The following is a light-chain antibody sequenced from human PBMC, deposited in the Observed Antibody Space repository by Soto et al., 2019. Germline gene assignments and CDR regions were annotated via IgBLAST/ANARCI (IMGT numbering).Light chain of an antibody. CDR3: QQYFDVPFT. V-gene: IGKV3-20*01. CDR2: DAS. J-gene: IGKJ4*01. Sequence: EIVLTQSPDTLSSSPGERATLSCRASQSVSSSYLAWYQQKPGQAPRLLIYDASSRATGIPDRFSGGGSGTDFTLTISRLEPEDVAFYWCQQYFDVPFTFGGGTKVDI. CDR1: QSVSSSY.